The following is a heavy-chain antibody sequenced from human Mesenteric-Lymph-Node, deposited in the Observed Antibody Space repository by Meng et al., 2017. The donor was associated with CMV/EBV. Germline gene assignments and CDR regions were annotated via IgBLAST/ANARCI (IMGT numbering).Heavy chain of an antibody. Sequence: GGSLRLSCAASGFVFDPYSLIWVRQGPGKGLEWVSGINWDGSETGYADSVKGRFTISRDNAKKYFYLQLNSLRAEDTALYYCARDLQGASGSDAFDIWGQGTMVTVSS. J-gene: IGHJ3*02. CDR1: GFVFDPYS. CDR2: INWDGSET. D-gene: IGHD3-10*01. V-gene: IGHV3-20*04. CDR3: ARDLQGASGSDAFDI.